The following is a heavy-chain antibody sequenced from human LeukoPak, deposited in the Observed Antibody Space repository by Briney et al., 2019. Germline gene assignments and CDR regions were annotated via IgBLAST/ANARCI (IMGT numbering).Heavy chain of an antibody. Sequence: SETLSLTCTVSGGSISSSSYYWGWIRQPPGKGLEWIGSIYYSGSTNYNPSLKSRVTISVDTSKNQFSLKLSSVTAADTAVYYCARGYSYGLGPFDYWGQGTLVTVSS. CDR1: GGSISSSSYY. V-gene: IGHV4-39*07. D-gene: IGHD5-18*01. CDR2: IYYSGST. J-gene: IGHJ4*02. CDR3: ARGYSYGLGPFDY.